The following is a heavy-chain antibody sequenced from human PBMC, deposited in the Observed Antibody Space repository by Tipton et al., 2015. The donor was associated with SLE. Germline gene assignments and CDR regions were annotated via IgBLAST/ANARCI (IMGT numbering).Heavy chain of an antibody. CDR2: IYYSGST. V-gene: IGHV4-59*08. CDR3: ASGEMATIRGFDY. CDR1: GGSISSYY. J-gene: IGHJ4*02. D-gene: IGHD5-24*01. Sequence: TLSLTCTVSGGSISSYYWSWIRQPPGKGLEWIGYIYYSGSTNYNPSLKSRVTISVDTSKNQFSLKLSSVTAADTAVYYCASGEMATIRGFDYWGQGTPVTVSS.